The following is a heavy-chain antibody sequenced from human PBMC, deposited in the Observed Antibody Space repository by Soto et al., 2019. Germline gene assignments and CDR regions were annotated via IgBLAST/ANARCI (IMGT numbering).Heavy chain of an antibody. D-gene: IGHD3-10*01. Sequence: SETLSLTCTVSGGSFSPNYWTWIRQPPGKGLEWVGYIYYAGSTSYNPSLKSRVTISRDNAKNSLYLHMNSLRADDTAVYYCARATGADKEDYWGQGTLVTVSS. V-gene: IGHV4-59*08. CDR2: IYYAGST. J-gene: IGHJ4*02. CDR1: GGSFSPNY. CDR3: ARATGADKEDY.